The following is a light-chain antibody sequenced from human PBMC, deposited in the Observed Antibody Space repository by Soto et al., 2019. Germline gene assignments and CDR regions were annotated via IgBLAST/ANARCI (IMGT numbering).Light chain of an antibody. CDR2: DVC. CDR1: QSVSGW. CDR3: QQYETFLGT. V-gene: IGKV1-5*01. Sequence: DIPMTQSPSTLAASVGHTVTVTCRASQSVSGWLAWYQQKPGEAPKLLIYDVCALLRGVPSRFSGSGSGTKFTIIITSLQPDDFETYYCQQYETFLGTFGQGRKVDI. J-gene: IGKJ1*01.